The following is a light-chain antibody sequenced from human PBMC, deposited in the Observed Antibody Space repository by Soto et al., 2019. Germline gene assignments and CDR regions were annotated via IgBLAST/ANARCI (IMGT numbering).Light chain of an antibody. CDR1: QGIRTN. V-gene: IGKV1-17*01. CDR3: LQHNSYPQT. Sequence: DIQMTQSPSSMSGSVGERVTITCRASQGIRTNLGWYQQKPGKDPKRLIYAASSLHSGVPSRFSGSGSGTEFTLTISSLEPEDFAAYYCLQHNSYPQTFGQGTKVEIK. J-gene: IGKJ1*01. CDR2: AAS.